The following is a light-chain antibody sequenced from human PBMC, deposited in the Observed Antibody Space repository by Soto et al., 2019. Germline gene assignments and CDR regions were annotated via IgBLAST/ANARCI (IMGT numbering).Light chain of an antibody. J-gene: IGLJ2*01. Sequence: QSALTQAASVSGSPGQSITISCTGTSSDVGGYNYVSWYQQHPGKAPKLMIYEVSNRPSGVSNRFSGSKSGNTASLTISGLQAEDEADYYCRSYTSSSTVFGGGTQLIVL. CDR2: EVS. V-gene: IGLV2-14*01. CDR3: RSYTSSSTV. CDR1: SSDVGGYNY.